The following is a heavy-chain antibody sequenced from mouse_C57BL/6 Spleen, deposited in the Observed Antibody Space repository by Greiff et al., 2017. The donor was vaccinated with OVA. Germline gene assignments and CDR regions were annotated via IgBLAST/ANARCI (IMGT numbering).Heavy chain of an antibody. V-gene: IGHV1-61*01. J-gene: IGHJ2*01. CDR1: GYTFTSYW. CDR2: IYPSDSET. D-gene: IGHD4-1*01. CDR3: ARSGIHYFDY. Sequence: VQLQQSGAELVRPGSSVKLSCKASGYTFTSYWMDWVKQRPGQGLEWIGNIYPSDSETHYNQKFKDKATLTVDKSSSTAYMQLSSLTSEDSAVYYCARSGIHYFDYWGQGTTLTVSS.